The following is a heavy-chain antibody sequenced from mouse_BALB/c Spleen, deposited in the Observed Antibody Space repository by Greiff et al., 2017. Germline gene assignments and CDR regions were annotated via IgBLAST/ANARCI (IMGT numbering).Heavy chain of an antibody. CDR2: ISDGGSYT. D-gene: IGHD2-3*01. CDR1: GFTFSDYY. Sequence: EVQLEESGGGLVKPGGSLKLSCAASGFTFSDYYMYWVRQTPEKRLEWVATISDGGSYTYYPDSVKGRFTISRDTAKNNLYLQMSSLKSEDTAMYYCERDGEGDGYYNDAMDYWGQGTSVTVSS. J-gene: IGHJ4*01. V-gene: IGHV5-4*02. CDR3: ERDGEGDGYYNDAMDY.